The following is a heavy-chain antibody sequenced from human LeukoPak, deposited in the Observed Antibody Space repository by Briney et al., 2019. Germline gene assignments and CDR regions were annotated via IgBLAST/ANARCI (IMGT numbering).Heavy chain of an antibody. CDR1: GGSFSDHS. V-gene: IGHV4-34*01. CDR3: ARGGRGVPTARRFKFGDCFDP. D-gene: IGHD2-2*01. J-gene: IGHJ5*02. Sequence: SETLSLTCAVYGGSFSDHSWIWLRQPPGKGLEWIGEINHGGSTTYNPSLKSRVTISVDTSKNQFSLTLRSVTAADTAVYYCARGGRGVPTARRFKFGDCFDPWGPGTLVTASS. CDR2: INHGGST.